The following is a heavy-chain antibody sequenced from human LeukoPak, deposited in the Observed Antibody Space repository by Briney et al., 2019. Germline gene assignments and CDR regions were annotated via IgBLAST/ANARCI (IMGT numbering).Heavy chain of an antibody. J-gene: IGHJ5*02. CDR2: IYYSGST. CDR3: ARGSIAARPTGWFDP. D-gene: IGHD6-6*01. Sequence: SETLSLTCTVSGGSISSYYWSWIRQPPGKGLEWIGYIYYSGSTNYNPSLKSRVTISVDTSKNQFSLKLSSVTAADTAVYYCARGSIAARPTGWFDPWGQGTLVTVSS. CDR1: GGSISSYY. V-gene: IGHV4-59*12.